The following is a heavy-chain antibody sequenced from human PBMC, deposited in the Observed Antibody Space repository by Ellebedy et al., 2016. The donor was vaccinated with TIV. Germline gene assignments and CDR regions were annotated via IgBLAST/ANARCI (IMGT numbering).Heavy chain of an antibody. D-gene: IGHD6-6*01. Sequence: ASVKVSCXASGYTFTSYYLHWVRQAPGQRLEWMGKINPSDVDTRYAQKFQGRVTMTRDTSTSRVYMELSSLRSDDAAVYYCERTPRIAARYPYEYWGQGTLVTVSS. CDR3: ERTPRIAARYPYEY. CDR2: INPSDVDT. V-gene: IGHV1-46*01. J-gene: IGHJ4*02. CDR1: GYTFTSYY.